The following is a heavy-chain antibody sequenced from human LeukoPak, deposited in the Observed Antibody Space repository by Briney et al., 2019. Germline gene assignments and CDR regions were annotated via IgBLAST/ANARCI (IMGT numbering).Heavy chain of an antibody. V-gene: IGHV3-23*01. J-gene: IGHJ5*02. CDR2: ISGSGSST. CDR3: AKDLSIAAAGRYNWFDP. CDR1: GFTFSSYA. D-gene: IGHD6-13*01. Sequence: GGSLRLSCAASGFTFSSYAMSWVRQAPGKGLEWVSAISGSGSSTYYADSVKGRFTISRDNSKNTLYLQMNSLRAEDTAVYYCAKDLSIAAAGRYNWFDPWGQGTLVTVSS.